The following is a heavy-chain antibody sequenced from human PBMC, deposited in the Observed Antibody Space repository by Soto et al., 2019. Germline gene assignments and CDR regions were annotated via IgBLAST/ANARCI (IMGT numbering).Heavy chain of an antibody. Sequence: ASVTVSCKASGYTFTSYGISWVRQAPGQGLEWMGWISAYNGNTNYAQKLQGRVTMTTDTSTSTAYMELRSLRSDDTAVYYCAGVQYYYDSSGYSAWGQGTLVTVSS. J-gene: IGHJ5*02. V-gene: IGHV1-18*01. CDR2: ISAYNGNT. CDR3: AGVQYYYDSSGYSA. D-gene: IGHD3-22*01. CDR1: GYTFTSYG.